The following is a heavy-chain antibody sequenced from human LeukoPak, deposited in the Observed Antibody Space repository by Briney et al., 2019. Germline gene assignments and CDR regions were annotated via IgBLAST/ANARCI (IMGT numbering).Heavy chain of an antibody. CDR1: GFTFSSYS. D-gene: IGHD5-18*01. CDR2: ISSSSSYI. J-gene: IGHJ4*02. V-gene: IGHV3-21*01. CDR3: ARVRSGYSHENYFDY. Sequence: GGSLRLSCAASGFTFSSYSMNWVRQAPGKGLEWVSSISSSSSYIYYADSVKGRFTISRDNAKNSLYLQMNSLRAEDTAVYYCARVRSGYSHENYFDYWGQGTLVTVSS.